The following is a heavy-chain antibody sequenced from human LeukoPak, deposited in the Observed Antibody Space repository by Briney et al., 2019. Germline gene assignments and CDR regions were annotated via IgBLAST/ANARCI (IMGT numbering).Heavy chain of an antibody. CDR2: ISGSGHKT. J-gene: IGHJ4*02. CDR3: AKDANYYDSSGYLIPFDY. CDR1: GFTFSRFA. V-gene: IGHV3-23*01. D-gene: IGHD3-22*01. Sequence: GGSLRLSCSASGFTFSRFAMSWVRQLPGKGLEWVSSISGSGHKTYYGDSVKGRFSVSRDNSKNILYLQMDSLRADDSALYYCAKDANYYDSSGYLIPFDYWGQGTLVTASS.